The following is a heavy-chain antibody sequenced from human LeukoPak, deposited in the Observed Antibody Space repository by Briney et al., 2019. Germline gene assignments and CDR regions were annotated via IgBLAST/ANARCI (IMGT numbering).Heavy chain of an antibody. D-gene: IGHD4/OR15-4a*01. Sequence: QPGGFLRLSCAASGFTFSSYAMSWVRQAPGKGLEWVSAISGSGGSTYYADSVKGRFTISRDNSKNTLYLQMNSLRAEDTAVYYCARRAGAYSHPYDYWGQGTLVTVSS. CDR3: ARRAGAYSHPYDY. CDR2: ISGSGGST. J-gene: IGHJ4*02. CDR1: GFTFSSYA. V-gene: IGHV3-23*01.